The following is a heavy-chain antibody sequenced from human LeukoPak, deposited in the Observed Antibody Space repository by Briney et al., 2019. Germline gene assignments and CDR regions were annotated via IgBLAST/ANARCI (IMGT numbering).Heavy chain of an antibody. CDR1: GGSISSYY. V-gene: IGHV4-59*01. CDR3: ARGVDYGGDYNWFDP. D-gene: IGHD4-23*01. Sequence: PSETLSLTCTVSGGSISSYYWSWIRQPPGKGLEWIGYIYYSGSTNYNPSLTSRVTISVDTSKNQFSLKLSSVTAADTAVYYCARGVDYGGDYNWFDPWGQGTLVTVSS. J-gene: IGHJ5*02. CDR2: IYYSGST.